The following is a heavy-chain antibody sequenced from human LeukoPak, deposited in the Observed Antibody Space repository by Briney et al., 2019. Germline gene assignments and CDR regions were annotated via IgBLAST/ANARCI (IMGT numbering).Heavy chain of an antibody. D-gene: IGHD3-22*01. V-gene: IGHV4-38-2*02. CDR1: GYSITSGYY. CDR3: ARDDSSGWFDP. J-gene: IGHJ5*02. CDR2: VYHSGST. Sequence: PSETLSLTCTVSGYSITSGYYWVWIRQPPGKGLEWIGAVYHSGSTYYNPSLKSRVAISVDTSKNQFSLKLSSVTAADTAVYHCARDDSSGWFDPWGQGTLVSVS.